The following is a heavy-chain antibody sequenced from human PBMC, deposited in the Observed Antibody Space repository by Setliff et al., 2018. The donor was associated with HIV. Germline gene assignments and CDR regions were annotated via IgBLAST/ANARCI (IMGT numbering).Heavy chain of an antibody. V-gene: IGHV4-39*02. CDR1: GGSISSSSYY. D-gene: IGHD6-19*01. CDR2: IYYSGST. CDR3: ARETEAGTFDY. J-gene: IGHJ4*02. Sequence: PSETLSLTCTVSGGSISSSSYYWGWIRQPPGKGLEWNGSIYYSGSTYYNPSLKSRVTISVDTSKNQFSLKLSSVTAADTAVYYCARETEAGTFDYWGQGTLVTVSS.